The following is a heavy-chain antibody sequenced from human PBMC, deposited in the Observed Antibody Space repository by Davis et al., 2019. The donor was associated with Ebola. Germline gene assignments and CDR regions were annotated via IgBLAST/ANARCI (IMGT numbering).Heavy chain of an antibody. CDR3: LYGMDV. J-gene: IGHJ6*02. CDR2: IKQDGSEK. V-gene: IGHV3-7*01. Sequence: GESLKISCEASGFSFSSYWMSWVRQDPGKGLEWVASIKQDGSEKYYVDSVKGRFTISRDNAKNSLYLQMNSLRAEDTAVYYCLYGMDVWGQGTTVTVSS. CDR1: GFSFSSYW.